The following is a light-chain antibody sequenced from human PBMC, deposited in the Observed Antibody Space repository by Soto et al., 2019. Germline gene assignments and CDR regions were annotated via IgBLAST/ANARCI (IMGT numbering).Light chain of an antibody. J-gene: IGKJ2*01. CDR2: GAF. V-gene: IGKV3-15*01. CDR1: QSVSSD. Sequence: EIVLTQSPGTLSLSPGERATLSCRASQSVSSDLAWYQHKPGQAPRLLIYGAFARPTGIPARFSGSGSGTEFTLTISSLQSEDFAVYYCHQYNDWPYTFGQGTKVDI. CDR3: HQYNDWPYT.